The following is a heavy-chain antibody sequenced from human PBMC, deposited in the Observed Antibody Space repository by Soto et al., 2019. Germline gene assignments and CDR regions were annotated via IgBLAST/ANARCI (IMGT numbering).Heavy chain of an antibody. J-gene: IGHJ3*02. D-gene: IGHD2-2*01. V-gene: IGHV5-51*01. CDR1: GCSFTSYL. CDR2: IYPGDSDT. Sequence: PGESLKISCKGSGCSFTSYLIGWVRQMPGKGLEWMGIIYPGDSDTRYSPSFQGQVTISADKSISTAYLQWSSLKASDTAMYYWARRGVYCRSTGCGSVVFFDIWGQGTMVTVSS. CDR3: ARRGVYCRSTGCGSVVFFDI.